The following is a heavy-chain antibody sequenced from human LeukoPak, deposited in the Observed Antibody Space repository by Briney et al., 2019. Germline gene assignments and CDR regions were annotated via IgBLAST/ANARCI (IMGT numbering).Heavy chain of an antibody. V-gene: IGHV4-61*02. D-gene: IGHD6-19*01. CDR2: IYTSGST. CDR1: GGSISSGSYY. J-gene: IGHJ6*03. Sequence: SETLSLTCTVSGGSISSGSYYWSWIRQPAGKGLEWIGRIYTSGSTNYNPSLKSRVTISVDTSKNQFSLKLSSVTAAETAVYYCARLKGVMAGSFYYYYYYMDVWGKGTTVTISS. CDR3: ARLKGVMAGSFYYYYYYMDV.